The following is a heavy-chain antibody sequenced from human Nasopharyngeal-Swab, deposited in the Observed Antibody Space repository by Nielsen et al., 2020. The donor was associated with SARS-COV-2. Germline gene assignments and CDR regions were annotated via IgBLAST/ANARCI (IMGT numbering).Heavy chain of an antibody. Sequence: REAPGKGLEWIGEINHSGSTNYNPSLKSRVTISVDTSKNQFSLKLGSVTAADTAVYYCARGFRTPIVVVVAACCPAHGGHWFDPWGQGTLVTVSS. V-gene: IGHV4-34*01. CDR2: INHSGST. J-gene: IGHJ5*02. D-gene: IGHD2-15*01. CDR3: ARGFRTPIVVVVAACCPAHGGHWFDP.